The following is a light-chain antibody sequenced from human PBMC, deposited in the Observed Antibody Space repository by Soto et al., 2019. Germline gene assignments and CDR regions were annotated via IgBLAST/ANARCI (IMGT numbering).Light chain of an antibody. J-gene: IGLJ1*01. Sequence: QSVLTQPASVSGSPGQSITISCTETSSDVGNYNLVSWYQQHPGKAPKLMIYDVSKRPSGVSNRFSGSKSGNTASLTISGLQADDEADYYCCSYAGDYYVFGTGTKSPS. CDR3: CSYAGDYYV. CDR2: DVS. V-gene: IGLV2-23*02. CDR1: SSDVGNYNL.